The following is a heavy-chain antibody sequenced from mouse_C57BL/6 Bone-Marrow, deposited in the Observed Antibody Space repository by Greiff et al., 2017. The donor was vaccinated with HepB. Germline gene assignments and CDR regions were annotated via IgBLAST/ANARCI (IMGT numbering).Heavy chain of an antibody. CDR1: GYTFTSYW. V-gene: IGHV1-69*01. CDR2: IDPSDSYT. J-gene: IGHJ3*01. D-gene: IGHD2-2*01. CDR3: ARENYGYDGAAWFAY. Sequence: QVQLQQPGAELVMPGASVKLSCKASGYTFTSYWMHWVKQRPGQGLEWIGEIDPSDSYTNYNQKFKGKSTLTVDKSSRTAYMQLSILTSEDSAVYYCARENYGYDGAAWFAYWGQGTLVTVSA.